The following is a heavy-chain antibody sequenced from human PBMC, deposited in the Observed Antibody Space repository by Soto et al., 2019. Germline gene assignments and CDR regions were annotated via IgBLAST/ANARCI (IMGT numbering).Heavy chain of an antibody. Sequence: QVQLVESGGGVVQPGRSLRLSCAASGFTFSSYAMHWVRQAPGKGLEWVAVISYDGSNKYYADSVKGRFTISRDNSKNTLYLQMISLRAEDTAVYYCARGSIFHYLQLSGTDAFDIWGQGTMVTVSS. CDR2: ISYDGSNK. V-gene: IGHV3-30-3*01. J-gene: IGHJ3*02. D-gene: IGHD1-1*01. CDR1: GFTFSSYA. CDR3: ARGSIFHYLQLSGTDAFDI.